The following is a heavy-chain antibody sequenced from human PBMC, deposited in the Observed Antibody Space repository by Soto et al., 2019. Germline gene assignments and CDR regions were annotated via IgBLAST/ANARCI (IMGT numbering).Heavy chain of an antibody. D-gene: IGHD3-10*01. J-gene: IGHJ5*02. CDR1: GFTFSSYA. V-gene: IGHV3-23*01. CDR3: AKTAGITMVRGVIGWFDP. CDR2: ISGSGGST. Sequence: GGSLRLSCAASGFTFSSYAMSWVRQAPGKGLEWVSAISGSGGSTYYADSVKGRFTISRDNSKNTLYLQMNSLRAEDTAVYYCAKTAGITMVRGVIGWFDPWGQGTLVTVSS.